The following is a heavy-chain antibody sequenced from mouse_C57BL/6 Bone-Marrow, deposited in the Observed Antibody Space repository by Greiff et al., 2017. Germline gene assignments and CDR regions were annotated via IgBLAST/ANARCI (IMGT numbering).Heavy chain of an antibody. V-gene: IGHV5-6*01. CDR2: ISSGGSYT. CDR3: ARRGTTVVARAMDY. Sequence: EVQLVESGGDLVKPGGSLKLSCAASGFTFSSYGMSWVRQTPDKRLEWVATISSGGSYTYYPDSVKGRFTISRDNAKNTLYLQRSSLKSEDTAMYYCARRGTTVVARAMDYWGQGTSVTVSS. CDR1: GFTFSSYG. J-gene: IGHJ4*01. D-gene: IGHD1-1*01.